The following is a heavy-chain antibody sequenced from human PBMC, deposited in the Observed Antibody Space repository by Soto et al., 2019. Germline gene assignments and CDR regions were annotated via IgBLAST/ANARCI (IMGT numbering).Heavy chain of an antibody. V-gene: IGHV3-23*01. CDR1: GFTFSSYA. J-gene: IGHJ4*02. CDR3: AKVKYYGSGSYYRASRFDY. Sequence: GGSLRLSCAASGFTFSSYAMSWVRQAPGKGLEWVSAISGSGGSTYYADSVKGRFTISRDNSKNTLYLQMNSLRAEDTAVYYCAKVKYYGSGSYYRASRFDYWGQGTLVTVSS. CDR2: ISGSGGST. D-gene: IGHD3-10*01.